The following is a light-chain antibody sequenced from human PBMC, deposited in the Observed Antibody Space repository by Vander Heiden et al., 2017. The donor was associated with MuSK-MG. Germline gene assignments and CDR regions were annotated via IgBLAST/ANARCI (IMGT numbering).Light chain of an antibody. CDR2: RNN. CDR1: SANIASTY. CDR3: DAWDDSLSGPYWV. V-gene: IGLV1-47*01. J-gene: IGLJ3*02. Sequence: QSVLTQPPSASGTPGQRVTIPCSGSSANIASTYVYWYQRLPGTAPKLLISRNNQRPAGVPDRFSGSKSGTSASLAISGRRSEDEAEDYCDAWDDSLSGPYWVFGGGTKLTVL.